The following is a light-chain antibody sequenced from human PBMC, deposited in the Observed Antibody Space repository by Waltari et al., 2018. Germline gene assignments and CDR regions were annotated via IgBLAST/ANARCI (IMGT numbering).Light chain of an antibody. J-gene: IGLJ2*01. Sequence: QSALTQPASVSGSPGPSITISCTGTSTYVGSYNLVSWYQQHPGKAPKLMIYEGSKRPSGVSNRFSGSKSGNTASLTISGLQAEDEADYYCCSYAGSSSVVFGGGTKLTVL. CDR3: CSYAGSSSVV. V-gene: IGLV2-23*01. CDR1: STYVGSYNL. CDR2: EGS.